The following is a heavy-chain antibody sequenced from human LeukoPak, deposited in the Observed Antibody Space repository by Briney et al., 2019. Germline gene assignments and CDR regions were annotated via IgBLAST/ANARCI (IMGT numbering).Heavy chain of an antibody. V-gene: IGHV3-30*01. D-gene: IGHD1-26*01. J-gene: IGHJ4*02. Sequence: PGGSLRLSCAASGFTFSSYAMHWVRQAPGKGLEWVAVISYDGSNKYYADSVKGRFTISRDNSKNTLHLQMNSLRAEDTAVYYCARDGAYSGSYSDYWGQGTLVTVSS. CDR2: ISYDGSNK. CDR3: ARDGAYSGSYSDY. CDR1: GFTFSSYA.